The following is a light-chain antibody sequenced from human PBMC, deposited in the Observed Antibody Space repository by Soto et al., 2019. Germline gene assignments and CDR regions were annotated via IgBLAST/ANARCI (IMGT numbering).Light chain of an antibody. V-gene: IGLV1-51*01. CDR1: NFNIGKNF. Sequence: QSVLTQPPSVSAAAGQKVTISCSGRNFNIGKNFVSWYRQLPGTAPKLLIYDTYKRPSGIPDRFSGSRSGTSATLGITGLQTGDEADYYCGTWDGRLSAYVFGTGTKVTVL. J-gene: IGLJ1*01. CDR2: DTY. CDR3: GTWDGRLSAYV.